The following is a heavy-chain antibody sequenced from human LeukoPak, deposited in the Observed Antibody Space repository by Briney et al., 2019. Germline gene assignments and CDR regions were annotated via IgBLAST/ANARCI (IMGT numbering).Heavy chain of an antibody. CDR2: VYYNGNT. D-gene: IGHD5-18*01. CDR1: GGSISTYY. J-gene: IGHJ4*02. V-gene: IGHV4-59*01. Sequence: SPSETLSLTCSVSGGSISTYYWSWIRQSPDKGLKWIAYVYYNGNTYYNPSLESRVTVSVDATKNQFSLGLRSVTAADTAVYFCAAGYSWAHDYWGQGILVTVSS. CDR3: AAGYSWAHDY.